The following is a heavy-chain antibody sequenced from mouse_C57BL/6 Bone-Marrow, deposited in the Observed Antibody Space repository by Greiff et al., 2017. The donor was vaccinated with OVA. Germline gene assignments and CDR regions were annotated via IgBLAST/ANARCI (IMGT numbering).Heavy chain of an antibody. J-gene: IGHJ1*03. CDR3: AREKGRYFDV. CDR2: IYYSGTI. CDR1: GISITTGNYR. Sequence: EVKLMESGPGLVKPSQTVFLTCTVTGISITTGNYRWSWIRQFPGNKLEWIGYIYYSGTITYNPSLTSRTTITRDTPKNQFFLEMNSLTAEDTATYDCAREKGRYFDVWGTGTTVTVSS. V-gene: IGHV3-5*01.